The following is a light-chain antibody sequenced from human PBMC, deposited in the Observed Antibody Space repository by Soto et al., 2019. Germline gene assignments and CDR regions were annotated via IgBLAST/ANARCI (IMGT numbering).Light chain of an antibody. J-gene: IGKJ2*01. V-gene: IGKV3-15*01. CDR2: GAS. Sequence: EIMMTQSPATLSVSPGERATLSCRASQSVSSNLAWYQQKPGQAPRLLIYGASTRATGIPARFSGSGSGTEITLTISSLQSEDFAVYYCQLYNNWLYTFGQGTKLEIK. CDR1: QSVSSN. CDR3: QLYNNWLYT.